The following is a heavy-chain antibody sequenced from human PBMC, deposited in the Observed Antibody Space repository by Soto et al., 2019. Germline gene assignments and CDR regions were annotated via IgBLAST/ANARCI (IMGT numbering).Heavy chain of an antibody. CDR1: GGYISSYY. D-gene: IGHD3-3*01. J-gene: IGHJ4*02. Sequence: SETLSLTCTVSGGYISSYYWSWIRQPPGKGLEWIGYIYYSGSTNYNPSLKSRVTISVDTSKNQFSLKLSSVTAADTAVYYCARLSERGYDFWSGYYKYFGYWGQGTLVTVSS. CDR3: ARLSERGYDFWSGYYKYFGY. CDR2: IYYSGST. V-gene: IGHV4-59*08.